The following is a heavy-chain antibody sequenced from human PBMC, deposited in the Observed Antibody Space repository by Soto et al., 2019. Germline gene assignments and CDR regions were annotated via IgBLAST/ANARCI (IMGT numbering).Heavy chain of an antibody. J-gene: IGHJ4*02. CDR3: AKVSEPYSSHQYFDY. D-gene: IGHD6-13*01. Sequence: GGSLRLSCAASGFTFSSCALCWVRQAPGKGQEWDSAISGSGGSTYYEDSVKGRFTISRDNSKNTLYLQMNSLRAEDTAVYYCAKVSEPYSSHQYFDYWGQGTLVTVSS. V-gene: IGHV3-23*01. CDR2: ISGSGGST. CDR1: GFTFSSCA.